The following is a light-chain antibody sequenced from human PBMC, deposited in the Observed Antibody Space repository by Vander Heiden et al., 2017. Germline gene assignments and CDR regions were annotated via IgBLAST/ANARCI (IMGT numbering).Light chain of an antibody. Sequence: QSVLTQPPSASGTPRQRVSISCSGRSSNIGSHTVNWYQQYPGAAPKLLIYLDHQRPSGVADRFSGSKSGTSASLAISGLQYEDEADYYCAVRDDNLRAVVFGGGTKLTVL. CDR2: LDH. CDR1: SSNIGSHT. CDR3: AVRDDNLRAVV. V-gene: IGLV1-44*01. J-gene: IGLJ3*02.